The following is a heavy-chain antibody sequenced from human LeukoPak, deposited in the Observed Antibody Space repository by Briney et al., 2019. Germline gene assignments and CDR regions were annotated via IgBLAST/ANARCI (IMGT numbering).Heavy chain of an antibody. V-gene: IGHV4-30-2*01. D-gene: IGHD4-11*01. CDR1: GGSISSGGYY. J-gene: IGHJ4*02. CDR3: ARVAAPTTVGGGSSDY. CDR2: IYHSGST. Sequence: SQALSLTCTVSGGSISSGGYYWSWIRQPPGKGLEWIGYIYHSGSTYYNPSLKSRVTISVDRSKNQFSLKLSSVTAADTAVYYCARVAAPTTVGGGSSDYWGQGTLVTVSS.